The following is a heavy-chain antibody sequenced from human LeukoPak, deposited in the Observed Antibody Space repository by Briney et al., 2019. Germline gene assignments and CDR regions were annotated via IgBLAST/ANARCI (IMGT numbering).Heavy chain of an antibody. CDR3: ARGQGYIWGSYRFDY. J-gene: IGHJ4*02. Sequence: SETLSLTCAVYGGSFSGYYWSWIRQPPGKGLEWIGEINHSGSTNYNPPLKSRVTISVDTSKNQFSLKLSSVTAADTAVYYCARGQGYIWGSYRFDYWGQGTLVTVSS. CDR2: INHSGST. CDR1: GGSFSGYY. V-gene: IGHV4-34*01. D-gene: IGHD3-16*02.